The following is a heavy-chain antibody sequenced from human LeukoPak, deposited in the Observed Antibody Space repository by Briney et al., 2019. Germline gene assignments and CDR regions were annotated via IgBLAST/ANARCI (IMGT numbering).Heavy chain of an antibody. CDR2: IIPIFGTA. D-gene: IGHD4-23*01. J-gene: IGHJ3*02. CDR1: GGTFSSYA. CDR3: ARAYGGNKFYTDAFDI. V-gene: IGHV1-69*05. Sequence: SVKVSCKASGGTFSSYAISWVRQAPGQGLEWMGRIIPIFGTANYAQKFQGRVTITTDESTSTAYMELSSLRSEDTAVYYCARAYGGNKFYTDAFDIWGQGTMVTVSS.